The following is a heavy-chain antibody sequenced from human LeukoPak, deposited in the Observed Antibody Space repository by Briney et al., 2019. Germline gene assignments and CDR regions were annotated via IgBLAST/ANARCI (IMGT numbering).Heavy chain of an antibody. J-gene: IGHJ4*02. CDR2: INPNSGGT. CDR1: GYTFTGYY. Sequence: ASVKVSCKASGYTFTGYYMRWVRQAPGQGLEWMGWINPNSGGTNYAQKFQGRVTMTRDTSISTAYMELSRLRSDDTAVYYCARDYGSYLYYFDYWGQGTLVTVSS. V-gene: IGHV1-2*02. D-gene: IGHD3-10*01. CDR3: ARDYGSYLYYFDY.